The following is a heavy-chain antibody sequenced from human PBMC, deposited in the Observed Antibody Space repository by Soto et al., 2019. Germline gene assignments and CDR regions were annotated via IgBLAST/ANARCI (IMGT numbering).Heavy chain of an antibody. V-gene: IGHV4-61*01. CDR1: GGSVSSGSYY. CDR2: IYYSGGT. Sequence: SETLSLTCTVSGGSVSSGSYYWSWIRQPPGKGLEWIGYIYYSGGTNYNPSLKSRVTISVDTSKNQFSLKLSSVTAADTAVYYCAVGFQLRGYFDYWGQGTLVTVSS. CDR3: AVGFQLRGYFDY. D-gene: IGHD3-10*01. J-gene: IGHJ4*02.